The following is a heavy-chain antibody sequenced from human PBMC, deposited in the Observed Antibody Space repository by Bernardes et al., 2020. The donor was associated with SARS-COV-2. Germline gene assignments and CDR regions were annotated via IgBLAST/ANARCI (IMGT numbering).Heavy chain of an antibody. CDR1: GFSLTTPGLG. CDR3: AHPSRYYYVTDGYYSPDAFDI. Sequence: GLMPVQPTQTLTLTSTISGFSLTTPGLGVGWIRQPPGKALEWPALIYWNDDKRYSPSLKSRVTITKDTSKNQVVLTMTNMDPVDTATYYCAHPSRYYYVTDGYYSPDAFDIWGQGTMVAVSS. J-gene: IGHJ3*02. CDR2: IYWNDDK. D-gene: IGHD3-22*01. V-gene: IGHV2-5*01.